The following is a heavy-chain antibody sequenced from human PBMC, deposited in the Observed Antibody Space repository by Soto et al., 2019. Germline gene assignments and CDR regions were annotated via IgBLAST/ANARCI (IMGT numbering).Heavy chain of an antibody. CDR2: IYYSGST. CDR3: VRLWGLLWFGELLYRTIDY. CDR1: GSSISSSSYY. D-gene: IGHD3-10*01. Sequence: RPSETLSLTCTVSGSSISSSSYYWGWIRQPPGKGLEWIGSIYYSGSTYYNPSLKSRVTISVDTSKNQFSLKLSSVTAADTAVYYCVRLWGLLWFGELLYRTIDYWGQGTLVTVSS. J-gene: IGHJ4*02. V-gene: IGHV4-39*01.